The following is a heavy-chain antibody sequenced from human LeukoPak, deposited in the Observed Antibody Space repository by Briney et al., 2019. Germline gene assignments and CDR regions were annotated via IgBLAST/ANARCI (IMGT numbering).Heavy chain of an antibody. CDR1: GFSLGTLGMC. J-gene: IGHJ5*02. D-gene: IGHD5/OR15-5a*01. Sequence: SGPTLVTATQTLTLTCTFSGFSLGTLGMCVSWIRQPPVKALEWLARIDWDNDKYYTTSLKTRLTISKDTSKNQVVLTMTNMDPVDTATYYCVRTRPVSGWFDPWGQGTLVTVSS. CDR3: VRTRPVSGWFDP. CDR2: IDWDNDK. V-gene: IGHV2-70*11.